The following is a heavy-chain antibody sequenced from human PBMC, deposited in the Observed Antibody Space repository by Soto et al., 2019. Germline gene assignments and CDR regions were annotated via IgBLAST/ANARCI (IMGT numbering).Heavy chain of an antibody. CDR3: AKGPDSSGWYMVY. CDR2: ITGSRGKT. V-gene: IGHV3-23*01. J-gene: IGHJ4*02. CDR1: GFTFSDYS. Sequence: PGGSLRLSCAASGFTFSDYSMHWVRQAPGKGLEWVSVITGSRGKTYYADSVKGRFTISRDNSKNTLYLQMNSLRAEDTAVYYCAKGPDSSGWYMVYWGQGTLVTVSS. D-gene: IGHD6-19*01.